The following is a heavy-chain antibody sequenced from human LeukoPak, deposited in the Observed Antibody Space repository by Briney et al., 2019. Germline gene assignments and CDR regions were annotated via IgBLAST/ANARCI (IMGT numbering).Heavy chain of an antibody. J-gene: IGHJ6*02. CDR1: GFTFANFA. D-gene: IGHD1-1*01. Sequence: GGSLRLSCAASGFTFANFAMRWVRQAPGKGLEWVSAIGTGAGAVTLYTDSVKGRFTISRDNSRNTLYLQMNSLRGEDTAVYYCAQDSVGLLSRPTHVALYYGMDVWGQGITVIVSS. CDR3: AQDSVGLLSRPTHVALYYGMDV. CDR2: IGTGAGAVT. V-gene: IGHV3-23*01.